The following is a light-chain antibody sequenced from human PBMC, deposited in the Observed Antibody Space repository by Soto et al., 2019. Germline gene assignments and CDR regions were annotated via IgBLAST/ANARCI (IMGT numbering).Light chain of an antibody. Sequence: QSALTQPASVSGSPGQSITISCTGTSSDVGGYNYVSWYQQHPGKAPKLMIYDVSNRPSGVSNRFSGSKSGNTASVTISGLQAEDEADYYCSSYTRSSTLPHVVFGGGTQQTVL. V-gene: IGLV2-14*01. CDR2: DVS. J-gene: IGLJ2*01. CDR3: SSYTRSSTLPHVV. CDR1: SSDVGGYNY.